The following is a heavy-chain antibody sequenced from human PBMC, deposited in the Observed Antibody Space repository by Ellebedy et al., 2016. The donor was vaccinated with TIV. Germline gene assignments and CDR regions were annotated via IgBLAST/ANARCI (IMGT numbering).Heavy chain of an antibody. CDR1: GFSVSSNY. CDR2: IYSGNKT. D-gene: IGHD3-16*01. Sequence: GESLKISCEASGFSVSSNYMTWVRQAPGKGLQWVSVIYSGNKTHYADSVRGSFTISRDIFKNTIYLQMHGLRIEDTALYYCVRERFPMPTWGQGTLVTVSS. J-gene: IGHJ4*02. CDR3: VRERFPMPT. V-gene: IGHV3-66*01.